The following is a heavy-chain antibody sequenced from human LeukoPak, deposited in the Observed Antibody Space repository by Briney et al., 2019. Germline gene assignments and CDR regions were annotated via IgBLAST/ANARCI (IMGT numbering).Heavy chain of an antibody. Sequence: GGSLRLSCAASGFTFYDYAMHWVRQAPGKGLEWVSGISWNSGSIGYADSVKGRFTISRDNAKNSLYLQMNSLRAEDTALYYCAKDIRRYILTGYSLDYWGQGTLVTVSS. V-gene: IGHV3-9*01. CDR2: ISWNSGSI. CDR3: AKDIRRYILTGYSLDY. D-gene: IGHD3-9*01. J-gene: IGHJ4*02. CDR1: GFTFYDYA.